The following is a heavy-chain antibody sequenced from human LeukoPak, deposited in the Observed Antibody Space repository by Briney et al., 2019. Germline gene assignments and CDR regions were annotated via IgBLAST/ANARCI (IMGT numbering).Heavy chain of an antibody. CDR1: GVTFSIYS. V-gene: IGHV3-21*01. Sequence: GGSLRLSCAASGVTFSIYSMHWVRQAPGKGLEWVSSISSSNVYIYHADSLQGRFTVSRDNAKNSLYLQMNSLRADDTAVYYCARAASSGYYGGAFDIWGQGTMVTVSS. CDR3: ARAASSGYYGGAFDI. J-gene: IGHJ3*02. CDR2: ISSSNVYI. D-gene: IGHD3-22*01.